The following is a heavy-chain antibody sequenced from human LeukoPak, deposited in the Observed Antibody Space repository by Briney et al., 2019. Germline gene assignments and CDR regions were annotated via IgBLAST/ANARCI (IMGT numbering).Heavy chain of an antibody. CDR1: GGSISSYY. J-gene: IGHJ5*02. Sequence: SETLSLTCTVSGGSISSYYWSWIRQPPGKGLEWIGSIYYTGSTDYNPSLKSRLTISVDTSKNQFSLKLSSVTAADTAVYYCARFHDYGDYSWFDPWGQGTLVTVSS. CDR3: ARFHDYGDYSWFDP. V-gene: IGHV4-59*12. CDR2: IYYTGST. D-gene: IGHD4-17*01.